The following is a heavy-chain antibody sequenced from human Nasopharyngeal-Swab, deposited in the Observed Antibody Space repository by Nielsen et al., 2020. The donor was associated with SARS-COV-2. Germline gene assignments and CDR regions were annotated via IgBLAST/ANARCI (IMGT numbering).Heavy chain of an antibody. CDR1: GGSFSNYY. V-gene: IGHV4-34*01. CDR3: ARGAPSSYWFDP. CDR2: FKYGGSS. J-gene: IGHJ5*02. Sequence: SETLSLTCAVFGGSFSNYYWTWIRQPPGKELEWIGEFKYGGSSHYNPSLKSRVTMSLDTSKNQFSLELSSVTAADTAVYYCARGAPSSYWFDPWGQGTLVTVSS.